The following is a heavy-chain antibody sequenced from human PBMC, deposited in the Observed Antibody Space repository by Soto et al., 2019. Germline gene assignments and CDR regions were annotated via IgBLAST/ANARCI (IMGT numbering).Heavy chain of an antibody. CDR2: IYYSGST. V-gene: IGHV4-39*01. D-gene: IGHD6-6*01. CDR3: ALIAARLDPLFDY. J-gene: IGHJ4*02. Sequence: QLQLQESGPGLVKPSETLSLTCTVSGGSISSSSYYWGWIRQPPGKGLEWIGSIYYSGSTYYNPSLKSRVTISVDTSKNQFSLKLSSVTAADTAVYYCALIAARLDPLFDYWGQGTLVTVSS. CDR1: GGSISSSSYY.